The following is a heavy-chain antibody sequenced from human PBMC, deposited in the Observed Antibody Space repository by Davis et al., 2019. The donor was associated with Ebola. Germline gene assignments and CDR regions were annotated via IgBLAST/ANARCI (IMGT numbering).Heavy chain of an antibody. CDR2: ISPFNGNT. V-gene: IGHV1-18*01. CDR1: GYTFTSFG. J-gene: IGHJ4*02. Sequence: AASVKVSCKASGYTFTSFGISWVRQAPGQGLEWMGWISPFNGNTNYARHLQGRVTLSADTSTGTAYMELRSLRSDDTAVYFCARDGPNYDVDYWGQGTLVTVSA. CDR3: ARDGPNYDVDY. D-gene: IGHD3-22*01.